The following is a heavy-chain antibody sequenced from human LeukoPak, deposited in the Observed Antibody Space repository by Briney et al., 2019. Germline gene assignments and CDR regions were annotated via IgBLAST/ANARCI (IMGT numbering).Heavy chain of an antibody. Sequence: PSGGSLRLSCVASGFTFSTYWMHWVRQAPGKGLVWVSRIDSDGSSTSYVDSVKGRFTISRDNAKNTLYLQMNSLRAEDTAVYYCARGETLTYYYYVMDLWGQGTTVTVSS. J-gene: IGHJ6*02. CDR1: GFTFSTYW. CDR2: IDSDGSST. D-gene: IGHD1-26*01. CDR3: ARGETLTYYYYVMDL. V-gene: IGHV3-74*01.